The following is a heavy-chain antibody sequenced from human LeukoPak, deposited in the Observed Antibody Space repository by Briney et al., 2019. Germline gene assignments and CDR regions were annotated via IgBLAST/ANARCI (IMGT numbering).Heavy chain of an antibody. CDR3: ARDHNYAFDN. J-gene: IGHJ4*02. D-gene: IGHD1-1*01. Sequence: PGGSLRLSCTASGFIFSTYAFHWVRQAPGKGPEWMAFITYDGSNTYFADSVKGRFTLSRDNSKNALYLQMNSLRPADTAVYYCARDHNYAFDNWGQGTLVSVAS. CDR2: ITYDGSNT. CDR1: GFIFSTYA. V-gene: IGHV3-30*04.